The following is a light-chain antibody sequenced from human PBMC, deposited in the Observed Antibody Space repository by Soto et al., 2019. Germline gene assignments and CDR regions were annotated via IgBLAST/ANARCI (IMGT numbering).Light chain of an antibody. CDR3: AAWDDSLNGLV. Sequence: QSVLTQPPSASGTPGQRVTISCSGSSSNIGSHIVNWYQQLPGTAPKFLMYDDNQRPSGVPDRFSGSRSGTSASLAISGLQSEDGADYYCAAWDDSLNGLVFGGGTKVTVL. CDR2: DDN. CDR1: SSNIGSHI. J-gene: IGLJ2*01. V-gene: IGLV1-44*01.